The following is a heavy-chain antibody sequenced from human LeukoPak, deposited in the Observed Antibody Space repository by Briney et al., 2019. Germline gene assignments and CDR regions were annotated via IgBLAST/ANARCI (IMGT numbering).Heavy chain of an antibody. D-gene: IGHD6-6*01. V-gene: IGHV4-34*01. CDR3: ARGRSSSSVLGYYFDY. J-gene: IGHJ4*02. CDR1: GGSFSGYY. CDR2: TNHSGST. Sequence: SETLSLTCAVYGGSFSGYYWSWIRQPPGKGLEWIGETNHSGSTNYNPSLKSRVTISVDTSKNQFSLKLSSVTAADTAVYYCARGRSSSSVLGYYFDYWGQGTLVTVSS.